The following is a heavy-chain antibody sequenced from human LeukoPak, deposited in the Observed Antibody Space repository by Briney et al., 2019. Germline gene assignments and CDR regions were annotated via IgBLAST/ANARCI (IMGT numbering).Heavy chain of an antibody. V-gene: IGHV1-18*04. D-gene: IGHD5-24*01. J-gene: IGHJ5*02. CDR1: GYTFTGYY. Sequence: GASVKVSCKASGYTFTGYYMHWVRQAPGQGLEWMGWISAYNDNTNYAQKFQGRVTMTTDTSTSTAYMELRSLRSDDTAVYYCARCGYNYHQLEWFDPWGQGTLVTVSS. CDR3: ARCGYNYHQLEWFDP. CDR2: ISAYNDNT.